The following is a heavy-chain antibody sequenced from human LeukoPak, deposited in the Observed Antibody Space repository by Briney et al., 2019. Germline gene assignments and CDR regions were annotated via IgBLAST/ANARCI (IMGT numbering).Heavy chain of an antibody. Sequence: GGSLRLSCAASGFTVSSNYMSWVRQPPGKGLEWVSVIYAGGNTYYADSVKGRFTISRDTSKNTVYLQMNSLRAEDTAVYYCAKVGSSGWYTLDYWGQGTLVTVSS. V-gene: IGHV3-53*05. CDR2: IYAGGNT. D-gene: IGHD6-19*01. J-gene: IGHJ4*02. CDR1: GFTVSSNY. CDR3: AKVGSSGWYTLDY.